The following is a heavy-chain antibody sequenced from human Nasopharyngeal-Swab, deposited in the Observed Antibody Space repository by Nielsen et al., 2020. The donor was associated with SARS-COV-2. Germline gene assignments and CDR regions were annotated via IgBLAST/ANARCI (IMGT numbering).Heavy chain of an antibody. Sequence: ASVKVSCKTSGYIFTDYYIHWVRQAPGQGLEWMGRIDPNTGGTSSAQIFQGRVTMTGDTSISTVYIEVTSLTSDDTAVYYCARALSARTTFNCLGPWGQGTLVTVSS. CDR3: ARALSARTTFNCLGP. J-gene: IGHJ5*02. CDR2: IDPNTGGT. V-gene: IGHV1-2*06. CDR1: GYIFTDYY. D-gene: IGHD4-17*01.